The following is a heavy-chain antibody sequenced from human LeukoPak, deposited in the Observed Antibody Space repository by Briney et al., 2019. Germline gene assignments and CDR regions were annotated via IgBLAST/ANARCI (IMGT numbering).Heavy chain of an antibody. D-gene: IGHD3-10*01. Sequence: GGSLRLSCTASGFTFSNYGLNWVRQAPGKGLEWVSFIDSSGSYIYYGDSVKGRVTISRDNAKNSLYLQMNRLRAEETAVYYCARGQSITLLRGVAMNDGFDVWGQGAMVTVSS. CDR1: GFTFSNYG. CDR3: ARGQSITLLRGVAMNDGFDV. CDR2: IDSSGSYI. J-gene: IGHJ3*01. V-gene: IGHV3-21*01.